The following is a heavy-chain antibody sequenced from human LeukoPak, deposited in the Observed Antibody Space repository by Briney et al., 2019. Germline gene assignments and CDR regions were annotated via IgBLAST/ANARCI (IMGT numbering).Heavy chain of an antibody. D-gene: IGHD3-22*01. CDR3: ARHSTTYYYDSSGSGGYFQH. V-gene: IGHV3-30*03. CDR2: ISYDGSNK. J-gene: IGHJ1*01. CDR1: GFTSSSYG. Sequence: GGSLRLPCAASGFTSSSYGMHWVRQAPGKGLEWVAVISYDGSNKYYADSVKGRFTISRDNSKNTLYLQMNSLRAEDTAVYYCARHSTTYYYDSSGSGGYFQHWGQGTLVTVFS.